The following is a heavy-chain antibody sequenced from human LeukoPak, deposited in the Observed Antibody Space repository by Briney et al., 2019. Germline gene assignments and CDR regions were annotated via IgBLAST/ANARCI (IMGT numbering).Heavy chain of an antibody. V-gene: IGHV1-3*01. CDR3: ARGGGPWYYFDY. J-gene: IGHJ4*02. D-gene: IGHD3-16*01. CDR2: INAGNGNT. CDR1: GYTFTSYA. Sequence: ASVKVSCKASGYTFTSYAMHWVRQAPGQRLEWMGWINAGNGNTKYSQNFQGRVTITRDTSASTAYMELSSLRSEDTAVYYCARGGGPWYYFDYWGQGTLVTVSS.